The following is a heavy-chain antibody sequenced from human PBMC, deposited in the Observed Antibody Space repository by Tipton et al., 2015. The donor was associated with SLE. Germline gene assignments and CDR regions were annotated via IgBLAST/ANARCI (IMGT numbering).Heavy chain of an antibody. V-gene: IGHV4-4*02. J-gene: IGHJ6*03. CDR3: ARCSTRHYYYYYMDV. CDR1: GGSISSFNW. CDR2: IYHSGST. D-gene: IGHD2-2*01. Sequence: TLSLTCAVSGGSISSFNWWTWVRQTPGKGLEWIGEIYHSGSTNYNPSLKSRVTISVDKSKNQFSLRLSSVTAADTAVYYCARCSTRHYYYYYMDVWGKGTTVTVSS.